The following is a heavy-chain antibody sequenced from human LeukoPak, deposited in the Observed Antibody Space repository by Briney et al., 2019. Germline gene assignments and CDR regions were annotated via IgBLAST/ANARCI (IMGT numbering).Heavy chain of an antibody. V-gene: IGHV4-34*01. CDR2: INHSGST. J-gene: IGHJ4*02. CDR3: ARGRGAGSGSYIY. CDR1: GGSFSGYY. D-gene: IGHD1-26*01. Sequence: PSETLSLTRAVYGGSFSGYYWSWIRQPPGKGLEWIGEINHSGSTNYNPTLKSRVTISVDTSKNQFSLKLSSVTAADTAVYYCARGRGAGSGSYIYWGQGTLVTVSS.